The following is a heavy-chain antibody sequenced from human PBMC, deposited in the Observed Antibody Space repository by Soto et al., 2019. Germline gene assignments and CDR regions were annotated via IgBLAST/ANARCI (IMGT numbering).Heavy chain of an antibody. J-gene: IGHJ4*02. CDR3: AKYSSSWYGDY. V-gene: IGHV3-23*01. D-gene: IGHD6-13*01. Sequence: GESLKISCAASGFTFSSYAMSWVRQAPGKGLEWVSAISGSGGSTYYADSVKGRFTISRDNSKNTLYLQMNSLRAEDTAVYYCAKYSSSWYGDYWGQGTLVTVSS. CDR2: ISGSGGST. CDR1: GFTFSSYA.